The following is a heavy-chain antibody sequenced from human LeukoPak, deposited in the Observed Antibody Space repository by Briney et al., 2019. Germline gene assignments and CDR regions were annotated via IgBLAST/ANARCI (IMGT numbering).Heavy chain of an antibody. CDR3: ARGSLTIFGVIIVWFDP. CDR1: GYTFTSYG. J-gene: IGHJ5*02. V-gene: IGHV1-18*01. Sequence: ASVKVSCKASGYTFTSYGISWVRQAPGQGLEWMGWISAYNGNTNYAQKFQGRVTMTRDTSISTAYMELSRLRSDDTAVYYCARGSLTIFGVIIVWFDPWGQGTLVTVSS. CDR2: ISAYNGNT. D-gene: IGHD3-3*01.